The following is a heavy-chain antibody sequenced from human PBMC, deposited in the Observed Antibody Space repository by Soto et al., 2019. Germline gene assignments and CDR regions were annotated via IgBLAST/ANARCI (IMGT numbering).Heavy chain of an antibody. D-gene: IGHD3-22*01. V-gene: IGHV1-69*13. CDR2: IIPIFGTA. J-gene: IGHJ4*02. CDR3: ARDRDYDSSGYYLPFDY. CDR1: GGTFSSYA. Sequence: SVKVSCKASGGTFSSYAISWVRQAPGQGLEWMGGIIPIFGTANYAQKFQGRVTITADESTSTAYMELSSLRSEDTAVYYCARDRDYDSSGYYLPFDYWGQGTLVTVSS.